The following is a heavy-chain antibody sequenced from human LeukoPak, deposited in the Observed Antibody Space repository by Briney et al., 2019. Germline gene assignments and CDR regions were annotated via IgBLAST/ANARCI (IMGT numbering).Heavy chain of an antibody. V-gene: IGHV3-53*04. CDR1: GFTFSSYA. CDR2: IYSGGST. J-gene: IGHJ4*02. CDR3: ARDTAAGTG. Sequence: GGSLRLSCAASGFTFSSYAMSWVRQAPGKGLEWASVIYSGGSTYYADSVKGRFTISRHNSKNTLYLQMNSLRAEDTAVYYCARDTAAGTGWGQGTLVTVSS. D-gene: IGHD6-13*01.